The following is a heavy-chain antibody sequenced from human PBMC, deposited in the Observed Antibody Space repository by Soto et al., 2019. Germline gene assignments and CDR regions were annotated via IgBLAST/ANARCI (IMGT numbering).Heavy chain of an antibody. CDR2: IYHAGSV. CDR3: ARTFDYYGMDV. J-gene: IGHJ6*02. V-gene: IGHV4-38-2*01. Sequence: PSETLSLTCAVSGYSIARGYYWAWIRQSPGKGLEWIGSIYHAGSVYYNPSLNGRVALSMDTSKNHFSLKLTSVTAADTAVYYCARTFDYYGMDVWGQGTTVS. CDR1: GYSIARGYY.